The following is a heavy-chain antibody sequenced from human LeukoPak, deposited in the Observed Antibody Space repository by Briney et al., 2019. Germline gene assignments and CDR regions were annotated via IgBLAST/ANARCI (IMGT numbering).Heavy chain of an antibody. CDR1: GFTFDDYG. J-gene: IGHJ6*02. V-gene: IGHV3-23*01. Sequence: PGGSLRPSCAASGFTFDDYGMSWVRQAPGKGLEWVSAISGSGGSTYYADSVKGRFTISRDNSKNTLYLQMNSLRAEDTAVYYCAKDLAADGYYYYGMDVWGQGTTVTVPS. CDR3: AKDLAADGYYYYGMDV. D-gene: IGHD6-13*01. CDR2: ISGSGGST.